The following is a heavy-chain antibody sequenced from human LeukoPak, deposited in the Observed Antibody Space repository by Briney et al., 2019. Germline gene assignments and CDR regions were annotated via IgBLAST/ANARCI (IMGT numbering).Heavy chain of an antibody. CDR3: ARHEEMATLHVHYFDY. D-gene: IGHD5-24*01. J-gene: IGHJ4*02. CDR1: GGSISSSSYY. CDR2: IYYSGST. Sequence: SETLSLTCTVSGGSISSSSYYWGWIRQPPGKGLECIGSIYYSGSTYYNPSLKSRVTISVDTSKNQFSLKLSSVTAADTAVYYCARHEEMATLHVHYFDYWGQGTLVTVSS. V-gene: IGHV4-39*01.